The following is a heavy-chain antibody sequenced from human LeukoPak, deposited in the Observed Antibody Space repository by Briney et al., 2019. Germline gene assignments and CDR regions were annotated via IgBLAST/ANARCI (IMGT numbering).Heavy chain of an antibody. CDR1: GYTFTSDD. V-gene: IGHV1-8*01. CDR2: MNPNSGNT. Sequence: ASVKVSCKASGYTFTSDDINWVRQATGQGLEWMGWMNPNSGNTGYAQKFQGRVTMTRNTSISTAYMELSSLRSEDTAVYYCARGGYYYGSGSPIYYYYYMDVWGKGTTVTVSS. CDR3: ARGGYYYGSGSPIYYYYYMDV. D-gene: IGHD3-10*01. J-gene: IGHJ6*03.